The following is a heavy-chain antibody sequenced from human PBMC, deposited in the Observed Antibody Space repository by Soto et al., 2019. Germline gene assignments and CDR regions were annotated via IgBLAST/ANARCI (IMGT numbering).Heavy chain of an antibody. Sequence: GGSLRLSCAASGFTFCTYAMHWVRQAPGKGLEYVSAISSNGGSTYHANSVKGRFTISRDNSKNTLYLQMGSLRAEDMAVYYCARDLSPSTVTTLDYWGQGTLVTVSS. CDR3: ARDLSPSTVTTLDY. V-gene: IGHV3-64*01. CDR2: ISSNGGST. J-gene: IGHJ4*02. CDR1: GFTFCTYA. D-gene: IGHD4-17*01.